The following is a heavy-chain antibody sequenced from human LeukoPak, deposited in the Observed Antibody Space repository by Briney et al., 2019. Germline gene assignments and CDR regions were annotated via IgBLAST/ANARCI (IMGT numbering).Heavy chain of an antibody. Sequence: SETLSLTCAVSGYSISNGYYWDWIRQPPGKGLEWIGSIYHSGNTYHNPSLKSRVIISVDTSKNQFSLKLTSVTATDTAVYYCARDPLAYYDGSRYAGTNFDYWGPRTLVTVSS. CDR3: ARDPLAYYDGSRYAGTNFDY. CDR2: IYHSGNT. V-gene: IGHV4-38-2*02. J-gene: IGHJ4*02. CDR1: GYSISNGYY. D-gene: IGHD3-22*01.